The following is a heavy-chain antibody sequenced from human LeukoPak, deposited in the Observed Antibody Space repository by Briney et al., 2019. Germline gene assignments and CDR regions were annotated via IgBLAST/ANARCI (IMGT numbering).Heavy chain of an antibody. J-gene: IGHJ6*03. CDR2: MNPNSGNT. D-gene: IGHD3-3*01. CDR1: GYTFTSYD. Sequence: ASVKVSCKAYGYTFTSYDLNWVRQATGQGLEWMGWMNPNSGNTGYAQKFQGRVTMTRNTSISTAYMELSSLRSEDAAVYYCARGFLLYYMDVWGKGTTVTVSS. CDR3: ARGFLLYYMDV. V-gene: IGHV1-8*01.